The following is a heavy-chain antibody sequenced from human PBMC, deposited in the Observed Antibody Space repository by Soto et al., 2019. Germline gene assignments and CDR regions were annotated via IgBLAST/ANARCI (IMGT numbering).Heavy chain of an antibody. V-gene: IGHV1-69*12. CDR2: IIPIFGTA. D-gene: IGHD3-22*01. J-gene: IGHJ5*02. Sequence: QVQLVQSGAEVKKPGSSVKVSCKASEGTFTSYAITWLRQAPGQGLEWMGGIIPIFGTANYAQKFQGRVTITADESTSTAYMELSSLRSEDTAVYYCARDRGPSSGYYPYWFDPWGQGTLVTVSS. CDR3: ARDRGPSSGYYPYWFDP. CDR1: EGTFTSYA.